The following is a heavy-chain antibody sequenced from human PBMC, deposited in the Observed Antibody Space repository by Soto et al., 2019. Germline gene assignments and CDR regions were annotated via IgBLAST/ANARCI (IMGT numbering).Heavy chain of an antibody. D-gene: IGHD6-19*01. Sequence: ASVKVSCKASGYTFTSYGISWVRQAPGQGLEWMGWISAYNGNTNYAQKLQGRVTMTTDTSTSTAYMELRSLRSDDTAVYYCAGEVDSSGWSIFDYWGQGTLVTVSS. CDR3: AGEVDSSGWSIFDY. CDR2: ISAYNGNT. CDR1: GYTFTSYG. V-gene: IGHV1-18*01. J-gene: IGHJ4*02.